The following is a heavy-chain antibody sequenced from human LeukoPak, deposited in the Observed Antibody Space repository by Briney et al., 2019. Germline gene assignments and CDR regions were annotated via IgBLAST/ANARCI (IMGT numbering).Heavy chain of an antibody. J-gene: IGHJ4*02. CDR2: IYYSGST. CDR3: ARHLKYSSGWYGTSGVDY. CDR1: GGSISSYY. D-gene: IGHD6-19*01. V-gene: IGHV4-59*08. Sequence: SETLSLTCTVSGGSISSYYWSWIRQPPGKGLEWIGYIYYSGSTNYNPSLKSRVTISVDTSKNQFSLKLSSVTAADTAVYYCARHLKYSSGWYGTSGVDYWGQGTLVTVSS.